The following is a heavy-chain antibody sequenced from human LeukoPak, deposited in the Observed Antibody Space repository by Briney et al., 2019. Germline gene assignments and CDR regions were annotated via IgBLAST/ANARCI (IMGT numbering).Heavy chain of an antibody. CDR3: ARENGGNSRAFDI. CDR1: GFTFSSYG. D-gene: IGHD4-23*01. CDR2: IWYDGSNK. V-gene: IGHV3-33*01. Sequence: GGSLGLSCAASGFTFSSYGMHWVRQAPGKGLEWVAVIWYDGSNKYYADSVKGRFTISRDNSKNTLYLQMNSLRAEDTAVYYCARENGGNSRAFDIWGQGTMVTVSS. J-gene: IGHJ3*02.